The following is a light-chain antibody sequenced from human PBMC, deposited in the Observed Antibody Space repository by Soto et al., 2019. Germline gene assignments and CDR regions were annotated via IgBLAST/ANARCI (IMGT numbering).Light chain of an antibody. J-gene: IGKJ1*01. CDR3: QQYNAWPRT. V-gene: IGKV3-15*01. Sequence: EIVMTQSPVTLPVSPGERATLSCRASQSVSSNLAWYQQKPGQAPRLLIYGASTRATGIPARFSGSGSGTEFTLTISSLQSEDFAVYYCQQYNAWPRTFGQGTKVDIK. CDR2: GAS. CDR1: QSVSSN.